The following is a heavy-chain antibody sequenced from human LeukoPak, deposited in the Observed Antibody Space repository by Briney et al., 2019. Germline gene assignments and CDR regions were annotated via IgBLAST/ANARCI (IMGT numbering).Heavy chain of an antibody. CDR3: ARGQPDVAPFDL. J-gene: IGHJ2*01. V-gene: IGHV1-69*05. D-gene: IGHD2-2*01. CDR2: IIPIFGTA. Sequence: ASVKVSCKASGGTFSSYAISWVRQAPGQGREWMGGIIPIFGTANYAQKFQGRVTITTDESTSTAYMELSSLRSEDTAVYYCARGQPDVAPFDLWGRGTLVTVSS. CDR1: GGTFSSYA.